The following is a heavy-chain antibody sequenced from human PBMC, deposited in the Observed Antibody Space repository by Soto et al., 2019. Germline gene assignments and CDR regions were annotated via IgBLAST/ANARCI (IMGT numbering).Heavy chain of an antibody. D-gene: IGHD2-21*02. Sequence: QITLRESGPTLVKPTQTLTLTCSFSGFSLTTRPVGVGWIRQSPGKALEWLAFANWDDDNRDSPSLRSRLTVTKDTSKNQVVLTMTHVDPVGTATYFCAHRRRSGDWNGGFLDYWGQGTLVTVSS. J-gene: IGHJ4*02. CDR3: AHRRRSGDWNGGFLDY. CDR1: GFSLTTRPVG. CDR2: ANWDDDN. V-gene: IGHV2-5*02.